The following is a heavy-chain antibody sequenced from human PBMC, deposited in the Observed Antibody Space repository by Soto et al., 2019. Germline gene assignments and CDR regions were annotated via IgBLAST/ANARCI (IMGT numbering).Heavy chain of an antibody. CDR2: IYYGGST. CDR1: GGSISSGDYY. J-gene: IGHJ4*02. D-gene: IGHD1-26*01. Sequence: SETLSLTCTVSGGSISSGDYYWSWIRQPPGKGLEWIGYIYYGGSTYYNPSLKSRVTISVDTSKNQFSLKLSSVTAADTAVYYCASSEVGATAYYFDYWGQGTLVTVSS. CDR3: ASSEVGATAYYFDY. V-gene: IGHV4-30-4*01.